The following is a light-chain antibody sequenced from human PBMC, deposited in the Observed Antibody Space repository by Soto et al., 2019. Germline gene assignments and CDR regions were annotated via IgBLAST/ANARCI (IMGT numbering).Light chain of an antibody. CDR3: QHCFTVPYT. Sequence: DIQMTQSPSSLSASVGDRITITCQASQDISNRLNWYHQKPGKAPNLLIYDASNLAAGVPSGFSGSGSGTNFAFLCSNLEPEDIGTYYCQHCFTVPYTFGQGTKLEIK. CDR1: QDISNR. CDR2: DAS. J-gene: IGKJ2*01. V-gene: IGKV1-33*01.